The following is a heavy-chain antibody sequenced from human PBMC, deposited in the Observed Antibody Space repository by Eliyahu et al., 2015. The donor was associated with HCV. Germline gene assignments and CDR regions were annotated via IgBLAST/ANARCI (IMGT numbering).Heavy chain of an antibody. J-gene: IGHJ4*02. CDR1: GFTXGSHX. V-gene: IGHV3-48*02. Sequence: EVQLVESGGGLVQTGGSLRLXXVGXGFTXGSHXMNWVRQAPGKGLEWVSYISYSSSTIYXADXVKGRFTLSRDNAKKSLWLQMNDLRHEDTAVYYCARDLCSSTSCYSFDSWGQGTLVTVSS. D-gene: IGHD2-2*01. CDR3: ARDLCSSTSCYSFDS. CDR2: ISYSSSTI.